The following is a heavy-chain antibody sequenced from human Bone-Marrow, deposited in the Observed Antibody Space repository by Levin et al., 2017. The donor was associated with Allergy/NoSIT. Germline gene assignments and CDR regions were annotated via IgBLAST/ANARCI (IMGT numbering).Heavy chain of an antibody. Sequence: ASVKVSCKASGYTLTGFYHHWVRQAPGQGLEWMGWINPNTGGTNYAQNFQGRVTMTWDTSSNTAYMQLRQVRSDDTAVYYCARDAVGEGLDPVPFDLWGQGTLVTVSS. J-gene: IGHJ4*02. CDR3: ARDAVGEGLDPVPFDL. CDR1: GYTLTGFY. V-gene: IGHV1-2*02. D-gene: IGHD2-15*01. CDR2: INPNTGGT.